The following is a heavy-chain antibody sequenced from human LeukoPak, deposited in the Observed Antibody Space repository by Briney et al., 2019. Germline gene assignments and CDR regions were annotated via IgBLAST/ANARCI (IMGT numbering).Heavy chain of an antibody. CDR1: GFSFSTYP. CDR2: INSNGGNT. J-gene: IGHJ6*02. Sequence: GGSLRLSCAASGFSFSTYPMHWVRRAPGKGLEFVSSINSNGGNTYYANSVKGRFTISSDNSKNTLYLQMGSLRAEDMAIYYCAREVYGMDVWGRGTTVTVSS. CDR3: AREVYGMDV. V-gene: IGHV3-64*01.